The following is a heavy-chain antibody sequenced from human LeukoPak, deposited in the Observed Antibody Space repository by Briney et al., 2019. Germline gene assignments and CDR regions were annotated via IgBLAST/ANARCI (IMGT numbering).Heavy chain of an antibody. Sequence: SETLSLTCAVYGGSFSGYYWSWIRQPPGKGLEWIGEINHSGSTNCNPSLKSRVTISVDTSKNQFSLKLSSVTAADTAVYYCARYTAMVGNNWFDPWGQGTLVTVSS. V-gene: IGHV4-34*01. J-gene: IGHJ5*02. CDR2: INHSGST. D-gene: IGHD5-18*01. CDR1: GGSFSGYY. CDR3: ARYTAMVGNNWFDP.